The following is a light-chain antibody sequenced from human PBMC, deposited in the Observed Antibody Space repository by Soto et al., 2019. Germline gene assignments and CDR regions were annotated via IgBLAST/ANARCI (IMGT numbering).Light chain of an antibody. CDR3: QQYHFSPET. CDR2: GAS. Sequence: ELEWRQTPGMGSVSAGGVALLSCRASQSVNAAYLAWYQQRPGQAPRLLIYGASNRARGIPDRFGGSGSGTDFTLTISRLQPEDFAVYYCQQYHFSPETFGQGTKVDIK. V-gene: IGKV3-20*01. J-gene: IGKJ1*01. CDR1: QSVNAAY.